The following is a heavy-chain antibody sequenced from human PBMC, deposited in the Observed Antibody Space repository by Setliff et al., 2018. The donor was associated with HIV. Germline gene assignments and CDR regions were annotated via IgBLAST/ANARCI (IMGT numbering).Heavy chain of an antibody. CDR3: AKGFECGGDCYSAFDY. V-gene: IGHV3-23*01. CDR2: ISGSGGST. D-gene: IGHD2-21*02. CDR1: GFTFKTDA. Sequence: GGSLRLSCAASGFTFKTDAVHWVRQAPGKGLEWVSAISGSGGSTYYADSVKGRFTISRDNSKNTLYLQMNSLRAEDTAVYYCAKGFECGGDCYSAFDYWGQGNLVTVSS. J-gene: IGHJ4*02.